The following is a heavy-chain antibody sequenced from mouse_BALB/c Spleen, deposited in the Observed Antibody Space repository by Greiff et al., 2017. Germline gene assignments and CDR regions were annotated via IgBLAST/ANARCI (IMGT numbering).Heavy chain of an antibody. J-gene: IGHJ1*01. V-gene: IGHV1-7*01. CDR2: INPSTGYT. CDR1: GYTFTSYW. D-gene: IGHD1-1*01. Sequence: VHLVESGAELAKPGASVKMSCKASGYTFTSYWMHWVKQRPGQGLEWIGYINPSTGYTEYNQKFKDKATLTADKSSSTAYMQLSSLTSEDSAVYYCATYGSRGAYFDVWGAGTTVTVSS. CDR3: ATYGSRGAYFDV.